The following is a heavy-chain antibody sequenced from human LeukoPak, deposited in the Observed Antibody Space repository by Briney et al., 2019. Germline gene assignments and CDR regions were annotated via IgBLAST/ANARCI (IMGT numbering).Heavy chain of an antibody. Sequence: GGTLRLSCAASGFTFSSYAMSWVRQAPGKGLEWVSAISGSGGSTYYADSVKGRFTISRDNSKNTLYLQMNSLRAEDTAVYYCAKGQVTMVRGAGFDYWGQGTLVTVSS. J-gene: IGHJ4*02. CDR1: GFTFSSYA. D-gene: IGHD3-10*01. V-gene: IGHV3-23*01. CDR3: AKGQVTMVRGAGFDY. CDR2: ISGSGGST.